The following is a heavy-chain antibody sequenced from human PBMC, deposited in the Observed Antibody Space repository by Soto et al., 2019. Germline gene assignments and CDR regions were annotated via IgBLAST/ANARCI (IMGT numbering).Heavy chain of an antibody. CDR1: GFTFTTYA. Sequence: PGGSLRLSCAASGFTFTTYAMSWVRQAPGEGLEWVSGIGGGSGATYNADSVKGRFIISRDNSKNTLYLQMNNLRVEDTAVYYYSMNAMSTVTRRGQYFDSWGQGNLVTVSS. J-gene: IGHJ4*02. D-gene: IGHD4-17*01. CDR3: SMNAMSTVTRRGQYFDS. V-gene: IGHV3-23*01. CDR2: IGGGSGAT.